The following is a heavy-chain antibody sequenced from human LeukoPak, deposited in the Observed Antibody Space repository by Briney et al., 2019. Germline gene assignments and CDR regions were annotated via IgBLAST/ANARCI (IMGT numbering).Heavy chain of an antibody. V-gene: IGHV3-48*03. J-gene: IGHJ6*04. D-gene: IGHD3-10*02. Sequence: SLTLSCTASGLTFSSYELNWVRQPPAKGLELVSYISSSGSTIYYADPVQGRFTISRDNAKNSLYLQMNSLRAEDKAVYYCAELGITMIGGVWGKGTTVTISS. CDR1: GLTFSSYE. CDR2: ISSSGSTI. CDR3: AELGITMIGGV.